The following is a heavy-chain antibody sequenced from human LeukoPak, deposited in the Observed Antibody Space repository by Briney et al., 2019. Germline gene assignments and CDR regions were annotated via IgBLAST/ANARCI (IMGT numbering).Heavy chain of an antibody. CDR3: ARLARPYYYDSSDYLRHDAFDI. J-gene: IGHJ3*02. D-gene: IGHD3-22*01. Sequence: GESLKISCKGSGYSFTSYWIGWVRQMPGKGLEWMGIIYPGDSDTTYSPSFQGQVTISADKSISTAYLQWSSLKASDTAMYYCARLARPYYYDSSDYLRHDAFDIWGQGTMVTVSS. V-gene: IGHV5-51*01. CDR1: GYSFTSYW. CDR2: IYPGDSDT.